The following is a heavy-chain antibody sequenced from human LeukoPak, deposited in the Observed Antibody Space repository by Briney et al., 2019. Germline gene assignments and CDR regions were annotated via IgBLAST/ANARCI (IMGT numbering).Heavy chain of an antibody. D-gene: IGHD6-6*01. Sequence: SETLSLTCTVSGGSISSYYWSWIRQPPGKGLEWIGYIYHSGRTNYNPSLKSRVTISVDTSKNQFSLKLSSVTAADTAVYYCARENWRSKSIDFDSWGQGTLVTVSS. J-gene: IGHJ4*02. V-gene: IGHV4-59*01. CDR2: IYHSGRT. CDR1: GGSISSYY. CDR3: ARENWRSKSIDFDS.